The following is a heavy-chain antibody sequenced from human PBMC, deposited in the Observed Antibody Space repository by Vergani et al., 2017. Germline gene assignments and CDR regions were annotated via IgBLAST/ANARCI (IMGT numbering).Heavy chain of an antibody. CDR1: GYIFKNYY. D-gene: IGHD2-21*01. J-gene: IGHJ5*02. V-gene: IGHV1-46*02. CDR3: ARSIGYCAGATCRAYYFDH. CDR2: LNPTTGHT. Sequence: VQLVQSGAEVRKPGASVTVSCTASGYIFKNYYIHWLRQAPGQAFEWMGILNPTTGHTTSAQKYMGRVDMTRDPSTDTSTRTVQMTLSSLRSEDTAVYYCARSIGYCAGATCRAYYFDHWGQGTRVTVSS.